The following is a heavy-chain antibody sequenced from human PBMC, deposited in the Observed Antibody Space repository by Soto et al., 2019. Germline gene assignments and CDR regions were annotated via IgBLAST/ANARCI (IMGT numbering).Heavy chain of an antibody. V-gene: IGHV1-69*13. J-gene: IGHJ4*02. CDR1: GGTFSSYA. CDR3: ARDGHGLQDHFDY. Sequence: SVKVSCKASGGTFSSYAISWVRQAPGQGLEWMGGIIPIFGTANYAQKFQGRVTITADESTSTAYMELSSLRSEDTAVYYCARDGHGLQDHFDYWGQGTLVTVSS. CDR2: IIPIFGTA.